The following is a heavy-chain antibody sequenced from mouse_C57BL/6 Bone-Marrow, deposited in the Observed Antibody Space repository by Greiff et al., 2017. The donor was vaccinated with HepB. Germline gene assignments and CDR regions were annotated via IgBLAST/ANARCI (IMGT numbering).Heavy chain of an antibody. Sequence: EVKLQESGPVLARPGASVKMSCKTSGYTFTSYWMNWVKQRNGKGLEWIGAINPGNSDTSYNQKFKGKAKLTAVTSASTAYMELISLTNEDSAVYYCTRLFYYYWYFDVWGTGTTATVSS. D-gene: IGHD1-1*01. CDR2: INPGNSDT. V-gene: IGHV1-5*01. J-gene: IGHJ1*03. CDR1: GYTFTSYW. CDR3: TRLFYYYWYFDV.